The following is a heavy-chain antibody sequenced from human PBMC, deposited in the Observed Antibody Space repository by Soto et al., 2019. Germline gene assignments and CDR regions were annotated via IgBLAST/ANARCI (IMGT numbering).Heavy chain of an antibody. CDR2: KYYRSKWYN. CDR1: GDSVSSNSAA. CDR3: ARSPALGMDV. Sequence: QTLSLTCAISGDSVSSNSAAWNWIRQSPSRGLAWLVRKYYRSKWYNYYAVSVKSRITINPDTSRNQFSLQLNSVTTQDTAVYYCARSPALGMDVCGQGTRVTVSS. V-gene: IGHV6-1*01. J-gene: IGHJ6*02.